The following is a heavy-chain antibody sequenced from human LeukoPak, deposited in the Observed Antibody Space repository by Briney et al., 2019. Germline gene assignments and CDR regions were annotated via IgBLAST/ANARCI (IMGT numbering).Heavy chain of an antibody. CDR2: INSSGGST. D-gene: IGHD5-12*01. CDR3: ARTSHYVDIAATIPYGIYYFDY. CDR1: GYTFTSYY. V-gene: IGHV1-46*01. J-gene: IGHJ4*02. Sequence: ASVKVSCKASGYTFTSYYMHWVRQAPGQGLEWMGIINSSGGSTSYAQKFQGRVTMTRDTSTSTAYMELRSLRSDDTAVYYCARTSHYVDIAATIPYGIYYFDYWGQGTLVTVSS.